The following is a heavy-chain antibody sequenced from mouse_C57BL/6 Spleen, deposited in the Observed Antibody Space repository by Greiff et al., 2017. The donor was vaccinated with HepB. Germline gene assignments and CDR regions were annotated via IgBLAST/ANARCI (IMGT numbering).Heavy chain of an antibody. CDR3: ARRGNWYFDV. J-gene: IGHJ1*03. V-gene: IGHV1-18*01. CDR1: GYTFTDYN. Sequence: EVQLQQSGPELVKPGASVKIPCKASGYTFTDYNMDWVKQSHGKSLEWIGDINPNNGGTIYNQKFKGKATLTLDKSSSTAYMELRSLTSEDTAVYYCARRGNWYFDVWGTGTTVTVSS. CDR2: INPNNGGT.